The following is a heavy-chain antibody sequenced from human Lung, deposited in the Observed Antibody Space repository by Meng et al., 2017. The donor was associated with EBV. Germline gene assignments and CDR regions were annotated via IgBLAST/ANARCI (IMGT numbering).Heavy chain of an antibody. J-gene: IGHJ4*02. V-gene: IGHV1-18*01. CDR1: GSTLTIHG. CDR3: ASETPGRCYCDY. Sequence: QLQLVKAGAEAKKPGDAERVACKATGSTLTIHGISWIRQAPGQGLEGMGWISCYNGDTNYAQKLQGRVTMTTATQTNTAFMELRSLTSADTAVYFCASETPGRCYCDYWGQGTLVTVSS. CDR2: ISCYNGDT. D-gene: IGHD2-15*01.